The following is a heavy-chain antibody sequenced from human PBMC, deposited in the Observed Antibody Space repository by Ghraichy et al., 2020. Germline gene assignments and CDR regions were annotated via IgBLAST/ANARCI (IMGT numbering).Heavy chain of an antibody. CDR2: ISGRGNIV. Sequence: GSLRLSCAASGFTFHDYYISWIRQAPGKGLEWLLYISGRGNIVYYADSVKGRFITSRDNAEKSVYLQVNALRAEDTAVYYCARALCVGDCRVRWGPDAWGRGTVVTVS. D-gene: IGHD2-21*02. V-gene: IGHV3-11*01. CDR3: ARALCVGDCRVRWGPDA. J-gene: IGHJ5*02. CDR1: GFTFHDYY.